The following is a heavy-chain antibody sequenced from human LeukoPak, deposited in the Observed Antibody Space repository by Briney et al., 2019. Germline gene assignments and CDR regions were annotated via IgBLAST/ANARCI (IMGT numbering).Heavy chain of an antibody. CDR1: GDSISRSYY. CDR2: MYTSGSS. J-gene: IGHJ5*02. V-gene: IGHV4-4*07. Sequence: SETLSLTCTVSGDSISRSYYWSWIRQPAGKGLEWIGRMYTSGSSNYNASLKSRVTMSVDTSKNQFSLKLSSVTDADTAVYYCARDLEQLVPGGLAWGQGTQVTVSS. D-gene: IGHD6-6*01. CDR3: ARDLEQLVPGGLA.